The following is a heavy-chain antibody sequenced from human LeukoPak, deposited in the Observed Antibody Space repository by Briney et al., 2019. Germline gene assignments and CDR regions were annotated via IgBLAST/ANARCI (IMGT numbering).Heavy chain of an antibody. CDR1: GASFSGYY. V-gene: IGHV4-34*01. Sequence: SETLSLTCAVYGASFSGYYWSWIRQSPGKGLEWIGEIDRSVTTNYNPSLMSRVTMSVDTSKNQFPLRLSSVTAADTAVYYCARLPTITFFDYWGQGTLVTVSS. J-gene: IGHJ4*02. CDR2: IDRSVTT. CDR3: ARLPTITFFDY. D-gene: IGHD5-12*01.